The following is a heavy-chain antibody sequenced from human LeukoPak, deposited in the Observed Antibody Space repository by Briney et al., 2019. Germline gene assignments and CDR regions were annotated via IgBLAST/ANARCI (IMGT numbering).Heavy chain of an antibody. Sequence: GGSLRLSCAASGFTFSSYAMSWVRQAPGKGLEWVSAISGSGGSTYYADSVKGRFTISRDNSKNTLYLQMNSLRAEDTAVYHCARMIAVAAHFDYWGQGTLVTVSS. V-gene: IGHV3-23*01. J-gene: IGHJ4*02. CDR3: ARMIAVAAHFDY. CDR1: GFTFSSYA. D-gene: IGHD6-19*01. CDR2: ISGSGGST.